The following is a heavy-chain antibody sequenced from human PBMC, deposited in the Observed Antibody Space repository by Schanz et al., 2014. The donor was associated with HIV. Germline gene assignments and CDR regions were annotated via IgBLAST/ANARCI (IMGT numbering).Heavy chain of an antibody. Sequence: QVQLVQSGPEVKKPGSSVKVSCKASGGTFSSHGISWVRQAPGQGPEWMGGVIPMFGTTNFAQKFQARVTIAADTSTNTAYMELSSLTSEDTAVYYCAREGGNLVEGGYFFDYWGQGTLVTVSS. CDR1: GGTFSSHG. J-gene: IGHJ4*02. CDR2: VIPMFGTT. D-gene: IGHD2-15*01. V-gene: IGHV1-69*06. CDR3: AREGGNLVEGGYFFDY.